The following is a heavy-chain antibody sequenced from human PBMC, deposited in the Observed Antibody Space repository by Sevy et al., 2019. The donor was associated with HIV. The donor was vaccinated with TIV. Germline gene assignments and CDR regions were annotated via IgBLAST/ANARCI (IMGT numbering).Heavy chain of an antibody. CDR2: MNPNSGNT. Sequence: ASVKVYCKASGYTFTSYDINWVRQATGQGLEWMGWMNPNSGNTGYAQKFQGRVTMTRNTSISTAYMELSSLRSEDTAVYYCARPPARAGHFDYRGQGTLVTVSS. J-gene: IGHJ4*02. CDR1: GYTFTSYD. CDR3: ARPPARAGHFDY. D-gene: IGHD6-25*01. V-gene: IGHV1-8*01.